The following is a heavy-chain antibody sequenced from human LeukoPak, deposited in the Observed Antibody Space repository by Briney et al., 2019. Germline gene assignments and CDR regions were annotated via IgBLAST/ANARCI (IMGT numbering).Heavy chain of an antibody. J-gene: IGHJ4*02. CDR2: INQDGSEK. D-gene: IGHD4-23*01. Sequence: GGSLRLSCSASGFTFSNHWMTWVRQAPGKGLEWVANINQDGSEKHYVDSVKGRFSISRDNAKNTLYLQMNSLRVEDTAVYYCARGRPHGNDYWGQGTLVTVSS. CDR1: GFTFSNHW. V-gene: IGHV3-7*01. CDR3: ARGRPHGNDY.